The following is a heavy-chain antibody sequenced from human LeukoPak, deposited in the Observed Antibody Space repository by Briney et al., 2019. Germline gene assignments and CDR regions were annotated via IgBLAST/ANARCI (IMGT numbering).Heavy chain of an antibody. CDR1: GFTFDDYG. CDR2: INWNGGST. Sequence: GGSLRLSCAASGFTFDDYGMSWVRQAPGEGLEWASGINWNGGSTGYADSVKGRFTISRDNAKNSLYLQMNSLRAEDTALYYCARVSLTYSSSWYLGSWFDPWGQGTLVTVSS. D-gene: IGHD6-13*01. V-gene: IGHV3-20*04. J-gene: IGHJ5*02. CDR3: ARVSLTYSSSWYLGSWFDP.